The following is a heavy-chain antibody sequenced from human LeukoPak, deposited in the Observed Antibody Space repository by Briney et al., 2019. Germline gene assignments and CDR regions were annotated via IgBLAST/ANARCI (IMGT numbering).Heavy chain of an antibody. D-gene: IGHD3-10*01. Sequence: GGSLRLSCAASGFTVSSNYMSWVRQAPGKGLEWVSVIYSGGSTYYADSVKGRFTISRDNSKNTLYLQMNSLRAEDTAVYYCARDYYGSGSYDYWGQGTLVTVSS. J-gene: IGHJ4*02. V-gene: IGHV3-66*01. CDR2: IYSGGST. CDR3: ARDYYGSGSYDY. CDR1: GFTVSSNY.